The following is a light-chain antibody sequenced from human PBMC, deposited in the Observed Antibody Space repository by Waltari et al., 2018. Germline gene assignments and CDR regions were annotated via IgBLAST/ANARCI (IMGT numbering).Light chain of an antibody. CDR3: QSADSSGNYVV. CDR2: RDT. Sequence: SYELTQPPSVSVSPGQTARFTCAGAALPKQDASLYQQRPGPAPVLVIYRDTERPSGIPERFSGSSSGTIVTLTISGVQAEDEADYYCQSADSSGNYVVFGGGTKLTVL. CDR1: ALPKQD. J-gene: IGLJ2*01. V-gene: IGLV3-25*03.